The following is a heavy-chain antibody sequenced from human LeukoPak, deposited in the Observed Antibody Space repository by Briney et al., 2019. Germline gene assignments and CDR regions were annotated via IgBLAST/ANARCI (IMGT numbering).Heavy chain of an antibody. CDR3: ARQEYSSSSGGYYYYGMDV. Sequence: PGESLKISCTASGYSFASSWIAWVRQMPGKGLEWMGIIFPDDSNTGYNPSFQGQVTMSADKSVSTAYLQWSSLKASDTAMYYCARQEYSSSSGGYYYYGMDVWGQGTTVTVSS. CDR1: GYSFASSW. V-gene: IGHV5-51*01. J-gene: IGHJ6*02. CDR2: IFPDDSNT. D-gene: IGHD6-6*01.